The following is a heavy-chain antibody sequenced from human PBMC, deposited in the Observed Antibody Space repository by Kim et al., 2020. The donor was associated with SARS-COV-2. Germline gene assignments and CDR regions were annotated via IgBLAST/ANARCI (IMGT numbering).Heavy chain of an antibody. Sequence: GGSLRLSCGASGFVFRDYGMHWVRQAPGKGLEWVAFIRYDGSEKYYGESVKGRFSISRDNSKNTLYLQMNSLSTEDTAVYFCMKCIDFWYGLDVWGQGAT. CDR1: GFVFRDYG. CDR2: IRYDGSEK. CDR3: MKCIDFWYGLDV. V-gene: IGHV3-30*02. J-gene: IGHJ6*02. D-gene: IGHD3-3*01.